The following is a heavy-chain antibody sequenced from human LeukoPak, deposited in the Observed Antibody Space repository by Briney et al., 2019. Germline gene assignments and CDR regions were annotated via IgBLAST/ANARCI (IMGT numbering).Heavy chain of an antibody. D-gene: IGHD3-22*01. J-gene: IGHJ4*02. CDR2: IYYSGST. CDR1: GFTFSSYA. CDR3: ARDYYDSRTLDY. V-gene: IGHV4-30-4*08. Sequence: LRLSCAASGFTFSSYAMSWIRQPPGKGLEWIGYIYYSGSTYYNPSLKSRVTISVDTSKNQFSLKLSSVTAADTAVYYCARDYYDSRTLDYWGQGTLVTVSS.